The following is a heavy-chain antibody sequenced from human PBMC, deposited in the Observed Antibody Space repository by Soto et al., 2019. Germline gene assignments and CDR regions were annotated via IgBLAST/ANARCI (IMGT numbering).Heavy chain of an antibody. V-gene: IGHV1-2*02. CDR1: GYTFTAYH. J-gene: IGHJ6*02. CDR3: ARNMDYYYGRGSGNGHGV. CDR2: INPKFGDT. D-gene: IGHD3-10*02. Sequence: QVRLVQSGAEVKEPGDSVRVSCEASGYTFTAYHIHWVRQAPGQGLEWMGWINPKFGDTGYAQDFQGRVSMTSDMSISTVYMELSRLTXXXXAIYYCARNMDYYYGRGSGNGHGVWGQGTTVT.